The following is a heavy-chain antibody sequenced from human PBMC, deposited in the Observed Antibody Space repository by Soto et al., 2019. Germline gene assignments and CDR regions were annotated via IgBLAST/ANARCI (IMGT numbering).Heavy chain of an antibody. CDR2: IIPNLGIT. D-gene: IGHD2-15*01. J-gene: IGHJ4*02. CDR1: GGTLSSYT. CDR3: PRDKGYCSGASCPDFDY. Sequence: QVQLVQSGAEVKKPGSSVKVSCKASGGTLSSYTFSWVRQAPGQGLEWMGRIIPNLGITNYAQKFQGRITIIVDKSTSTAYMELSSLRSEETAVYYCPRDKGYCSGASCPDFDYWGQGTLVTVSS. V-gene: IGHV1-69*08.